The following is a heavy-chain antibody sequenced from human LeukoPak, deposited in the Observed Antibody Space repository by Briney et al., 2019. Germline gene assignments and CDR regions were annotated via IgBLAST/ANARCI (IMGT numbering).Heavy chain of an antibody. CDR1: GDSVSSISG. CDR2: TYYRSKWYY. Sequence: SQTLSLTCGISGDSVSSISGKWIRQSPSRGLEWLGRTYYRSKWYYEYAVSGKSRINISPDTSKIQFSLQLTSVTPEDMAVYYCSLARSEYLFGMDVWGQGPTVTVSS. J-gene: IGHJ6*02. D-gene: IGHD2-2*02. CDR3: SLARSEYLFGMDV. V-gene: IGHV6-1*01.